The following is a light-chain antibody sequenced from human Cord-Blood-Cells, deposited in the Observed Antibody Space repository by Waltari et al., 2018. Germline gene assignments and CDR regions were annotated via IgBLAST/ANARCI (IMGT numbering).Light chain of an antibody. V-gene: IGLV2-11*01. Sequence: QSALTQTRSVSGSPGQSVTIPCTGTSSDVSGSKYVSWYQQHPGKAPKLMIYDVSKRPSGVPVRFSGSKSGNTASLTISGLQAEDEADYSCCSYAGSVVFGGGTKLTVL. J-gene: IGLJ2*01. CDR1: SSDVSGSKY. CDR2: DVS. CDR3: CSYAGSVV.